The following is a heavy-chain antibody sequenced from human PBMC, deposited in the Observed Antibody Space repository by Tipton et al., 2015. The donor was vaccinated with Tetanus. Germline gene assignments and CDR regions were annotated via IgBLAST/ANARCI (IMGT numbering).Heavy chain of an antibody. D-gene: IGHD6-6*01. Sequence: QLVQSGADVKKPGESLKISCKASGYSFTSHWIGWVRQMPGKGLEWMGMIFPDDSDTRYSPSFQGHVTFSVDKSTSTVYLQWSSRKASDTAMYFCARMYSTSSPFDHWGQGTLFAVSS. V-gene: IGHV5-51*01. J-gene: IGHJ4*02. CDR2: IFPDDSDT. CDR3: ARMYSTSSPFDH. CDR1: GYSFTSHW.